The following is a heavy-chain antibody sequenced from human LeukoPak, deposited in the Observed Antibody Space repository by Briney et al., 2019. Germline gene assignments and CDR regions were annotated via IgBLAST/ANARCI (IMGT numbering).Heavy chain of an antibody. V-gene: IGHV4-38-2*01. CDR1: GYSISSGYY. Sequence: SETLLLTCAVSGYSISSGYYWGWIRQPPGKGLEWIGSMYHSGSTYYNPSLKSRVSISLDTSKNQVSLNLTSVTAADTAVYYCATITISGNVWSFSDLRIDFWGQGTLVTVSS. D-gene: IGHD6-19*01. CDR2: MYHSGST. CDR3: ATITISGNVWSFSDLRIDF. J-gene: IGHJ4*02.